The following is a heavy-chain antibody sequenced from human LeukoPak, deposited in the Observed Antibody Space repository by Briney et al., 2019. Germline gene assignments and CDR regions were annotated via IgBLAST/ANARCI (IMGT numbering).Heavy chain of an antibody. V-gene: IGHV4-59*01. Sequence: SETLSLTCRVSGASISGYYWSWIRQPPGKGLEWIGHMYYSGGTTYNPSLKSRVSISLDTSKKHFSLKLSSVTAADTAVYYCAGTGPFFDYWSQGTLVTVSS. CDR1: GASISGYY. D-gene: IGHD7-27*01. CDR3: AGTGPFFDY. CDR2: MYYSGGT. J-gene: IGHJ4*02.